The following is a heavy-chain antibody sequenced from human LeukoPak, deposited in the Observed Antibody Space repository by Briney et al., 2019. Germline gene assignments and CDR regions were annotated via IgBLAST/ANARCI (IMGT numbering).Heavy chain of an antibody. D-gene: IGHD3-10*01. Sequence: SETLSLTCAVYGGSFSGYYWTWIRQPPGKGPEWIGEIDHSGSTNYNPSLKSRVTISVDTSKNQFSLKLSSVTAADTAVYYCARAITMVRGVRRYYGMDVWGKGTTVTVSS. CDR3: ARAITMVRGVRRYYGMDV. V-gene: IGHV4-34*01. CDR2: IDHSGST. CDR1: GGSFSGYY. J-gene: IGHJ6*04.